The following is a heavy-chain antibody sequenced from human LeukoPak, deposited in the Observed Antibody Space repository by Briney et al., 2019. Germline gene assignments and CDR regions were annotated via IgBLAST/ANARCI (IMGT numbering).Heavy chain of an antibody. CDR3: SGGYCSSTTCYGRRYEY. V-gene: IGHV3-49*04. D-gene: IGHD2-2*01. Sequence: GGSLRLSCTGSGFTFGDYVMNWVRQAPGKGLEWVGFIRSKAYGGTIEYAASVKGRFTTSRDDSESIAYLQMNSLKTEDTAMYYCSGGYCSSTTCYGRRYEYRGQGTLVTVSS. CDR1: GFTFGDYV. J-gene: IGHJ4*02. CDR2: IRSKAYGGTI.